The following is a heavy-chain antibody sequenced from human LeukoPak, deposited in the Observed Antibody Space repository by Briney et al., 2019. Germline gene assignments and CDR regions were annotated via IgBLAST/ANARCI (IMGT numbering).Heavy chain of an antibody. Sequence: SQTLSLTCTVSGGSITNNNFYWSWIRQPPGKGLEWIGYIYYSGSTYYNPSLKSRVTISVDTSKDQFSLKLSSVTAADTAVYYCARGPLRSGYYRPNWFDPWGQGTLVTVSS. V-gene: IGHV4-30-4*01. CDR1: GGSITNNNFY. CDR2: IYYSGST. D-gene: IGHD3-3*01. J-gene: IGHJ5*02. CDR3: ARGPLRSGYYRPNWFDP.